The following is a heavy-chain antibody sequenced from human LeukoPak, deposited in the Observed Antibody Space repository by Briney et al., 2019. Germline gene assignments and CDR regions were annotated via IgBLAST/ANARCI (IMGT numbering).Heavy chain of an antibody. CDR3: AKDIRGYSYGPFDY. Sequence: GGSLRLSCAASGFTFSSYAMSWVRQAPGKGLEWVSAISGSGGSTYYADSVKGRFTISRDNSKNTLYPQMNSLRAEDTAVYYCAKDIRGYSYGPFDYWGQGTLVTVSS. D-gene: IGHD5-18*01. J-gene: IGHJ4*02. CDR2: ISGSGGST. CDR1: GFTFSSYA. V-gene: IGHV3-23*01.